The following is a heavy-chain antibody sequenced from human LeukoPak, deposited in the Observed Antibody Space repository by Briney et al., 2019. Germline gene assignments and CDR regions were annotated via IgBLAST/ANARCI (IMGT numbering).Heavy chain of an antibody. V-gene: IGHV3-23*01. CDR2: ISGSGGST. Sequence: GGSLRLSCAASGFTLSSYAMSWVRQAPGKGLEWVSAISGSGGSTYYADSVKGRFTISRDNSKDTLYLQMNSLRAKDTAVYYCAKRVTGGYVDYWGQGTLVTVSS. CDR3: AKRVTGGYVDY. D-gene: IGHD2-15*01. J-gene: IGHJ4*02. CDR1: GFTLSSYA.